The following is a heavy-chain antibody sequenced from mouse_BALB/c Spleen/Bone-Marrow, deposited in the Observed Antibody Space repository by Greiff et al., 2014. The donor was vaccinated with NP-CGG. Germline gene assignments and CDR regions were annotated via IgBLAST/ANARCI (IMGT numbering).Heavy chain of an antibody. CDR1: GYSITRGYG. CDR3: VRETTVVADFDY. D-gene: IGHD1-1*01. Sequence: ESGPDLVKPSQSLSLTCTVTGYSITRGYGWPWIRQFPGNKLEWMGYIHYSGYTDYNPSLKSRVSITRDTSKNQFFLQLNSVTTEDTATYYCVRETTVVADFDYWGQGTTLTVSS. J-gene: IGHJ2*01. V-gene: IGHV3-1*02. CDR2: IHYSGYT.